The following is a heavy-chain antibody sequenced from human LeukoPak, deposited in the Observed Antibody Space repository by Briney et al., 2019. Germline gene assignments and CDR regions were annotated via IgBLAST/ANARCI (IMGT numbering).Heavy chain of an antibody. Sequence: GSGPTLVKPTQTLTLTCTFSGFSLSTSGVGVGWIRQPPGKALEWLALIYWNDDKRYSPSLKSSLTITKDTSKNQVVHTMTNMDPVDTATYYCAHIHYDSSGYYDNYFDYWGQGTLVTVSS. CDR2: IYWNDDK. J-gene: IGHJ4*02. CDR3: AHIHYDSSGYYDNYFDY. D-gene: IGHD3-22*01. CDR1: GFSLSTSGVG. V-gene: IGHV2-5*01.